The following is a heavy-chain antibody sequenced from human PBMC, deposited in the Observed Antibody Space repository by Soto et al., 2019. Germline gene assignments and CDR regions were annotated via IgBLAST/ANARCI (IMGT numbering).Heavy chain of an antibody. J-gene: IGHJ6*02. D-gene: IGHD1-26*01. Sequence: SPTLSLTCAISGDRVSSTSAAWNWIRQAPSRGLEWLGRTFYRSKWYYDYAVSVKSRMSIKADTSKNQFSLQLNSVTPEDTAVYYCSRRLKLGADYYGMDVWGQGTTVTVSS. CDR1: GDRVSSTSAA. V-gene: IGHV6-1*01. CDR3: SRRLKLGADYYGMDV. CDR2: TFYRSKWYY.